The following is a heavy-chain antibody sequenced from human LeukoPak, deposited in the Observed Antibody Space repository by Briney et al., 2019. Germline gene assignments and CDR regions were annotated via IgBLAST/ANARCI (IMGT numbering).Heavy chain of an antibody. D-gene: IGHD6-6*01. CDR1: GFTVSSNY. CDR2: IYRGGST. CDR3: AKDAPGQLMGAFDI. J-gene: IGHJ3*02. Sequence: GGSLRLSCAASGFTVSSNYMSWVRQAPGKGLEWVSVIYRGGSTYYADSVKGRFTISRDNSKNTLYLQMNSLRAEDTAVYYCAKDAPGQLMGAFDIWGQGTMVTVSS. V-gene: IGHV3-66*01.